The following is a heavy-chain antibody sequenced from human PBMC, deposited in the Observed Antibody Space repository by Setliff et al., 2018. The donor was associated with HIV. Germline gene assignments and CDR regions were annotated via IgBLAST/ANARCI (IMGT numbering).Heavy chain of an antibody. Sequence: SETLSLTCSVSGDSIRSYYWSWIRPPPGKGLEWIGYIYYTGSTNYNPSLKSRVTISVDTSKNQFSLKLGSVTAADTAVYYCARDPGIVPIGYFDLWGRGTLVTVSS. CDR2: IYYTGST. CDR3: ARDPGIVPIGYFDL. CDR1: GDSIRSYY. D-gene: IGHD2-15*01. V-gene: IGHV4-59*01. J-gene: IGHJ2*01.